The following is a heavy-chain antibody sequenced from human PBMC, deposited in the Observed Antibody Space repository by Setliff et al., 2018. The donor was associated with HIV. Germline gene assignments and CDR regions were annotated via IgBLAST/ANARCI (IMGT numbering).Heavy chain of an antibody. V-gene: IGHV1-46*01. CDR2: INPTGDIT. CDR3: ARVDPYSSGFYGY. Sequence: ASVKVSCKASGFTFSSNYMHWVRQAPGQGLEWMGLINPTGDITFYPQKFQARVTMTKDSSTSTVYLALRSLRSEDTAVYFFARVDPYSSGFYGYWGQGTLVTVSS. CDR1: GFTFSSNY. J-gene: IGHJ4*02. D-gene: IGHD3-22*01.